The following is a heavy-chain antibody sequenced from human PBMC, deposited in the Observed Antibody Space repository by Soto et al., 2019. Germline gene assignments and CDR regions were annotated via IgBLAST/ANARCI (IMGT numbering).Heavy chain of an antibody. CDR3: AKRPPRYGSGSYYKPLYGMDV. Sequence: PGGSLRLSCAASGFTFSDYYMSWIRQAPGKGLEWVSYISSSGSTIYYADSVKGRFTISRDNAKNSLYLQMNSLRAEDRAVYYCAKRPPRYGSGSYYKPLYGMDVRGQGTTVNVSS. V-gene: IGHV3-11*01. CDR2: ISSSGSTI. D-gene: IGHD3-10*01. J-gene: IGHJ6*02. CDR1: GFTFSDYY.